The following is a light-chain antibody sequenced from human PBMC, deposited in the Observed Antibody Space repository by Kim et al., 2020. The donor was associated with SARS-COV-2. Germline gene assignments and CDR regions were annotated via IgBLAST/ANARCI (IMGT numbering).Light chain of an antibody. CDR3: QQYNSLWT. Sequence: SASVGARVTITCRASQSISTTLAWYQQKPGKAPKLLIYRSSSLERGVPSGFGGSGSGTEFTLTISSLQPDDFETYYCQQYNSLWTFGQGTKMDIK. J-gene: IGKJ1*01. CDR1: QSISTT. CDR2: RSS. V-gene: IGKV1-5*03.